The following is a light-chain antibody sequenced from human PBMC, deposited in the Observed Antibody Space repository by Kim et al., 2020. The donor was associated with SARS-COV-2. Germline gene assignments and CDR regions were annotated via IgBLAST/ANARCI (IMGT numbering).Light chain of an antibody. Sequence: YDVHWYQQLPGTAPNLLIYGNTNRPSGVPDRFSGSKSGTSASLAITGLQAEDEADYYCQSYDSSLSASVFGGGTQLTVL. CDR2: GNT. CDR1: YD. V-gene: IGLV1-40*01. CDR3: QSYDSSLSASV. J-gene: IGLJ2*01.